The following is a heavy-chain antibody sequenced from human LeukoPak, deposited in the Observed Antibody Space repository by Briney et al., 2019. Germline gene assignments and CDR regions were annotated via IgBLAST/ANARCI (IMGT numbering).Heavy chain of an antibody. V-gene: IGHV1-2*06. D-gene: IGHD1-26*01. CDR2: INPNSGGT. CDR3: ARAVIVGATAIDY. J-gene: IGHJ4*02. CDR1: GYTFTGYY. Sequence: ASVKVSCKASGYTFTGYYMHWVRQAPGQGPERMGRINPNSGGTNYAQKFQGRVTMTRDTSISTAYMELSRLRSDDTAVYYCARAVIVGATAIDYWGQGTLVIVSS.